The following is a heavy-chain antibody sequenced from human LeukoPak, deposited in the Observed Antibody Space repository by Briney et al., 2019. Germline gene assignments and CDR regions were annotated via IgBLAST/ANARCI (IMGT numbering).Heavy chain of an antibody. CDR2: TYYSGST. CDR3: ARRYCSSTSCYPFDY. Sequence: SETLSLTCTVSGGSTTSIYSSWIRQPPRKGREWNWSTYYSGSTNYNPSLKSRVTISVDTSKNQFSLKLSSVTAADTAVYYCARRYCSSTSCYPFDYWGQGTLVTVSS. D-gene: IGHD2-2*01. J-gene: IGHJ4*02. CDR1: GGSTTSIY. V-gene: IGHV4-59*08.